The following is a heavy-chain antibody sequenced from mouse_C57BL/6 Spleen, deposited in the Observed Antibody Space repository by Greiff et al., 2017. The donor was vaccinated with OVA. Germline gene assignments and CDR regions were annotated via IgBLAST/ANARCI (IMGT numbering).Heavy chain of an antibody. CDR2: IYPGDGDT. V-gene: IGHV1-82*01. D-gene: IGHD1-1*01. CDR3: ARLEYYGSSWYFDV. J-gene: IGHJ1*03. CDR1: GYAFSSSW. Sequence: QVQLQQSGPELVKPGASVKISCKASGYAFSSSWMNWVKQRPGKGLEWIGRIYPGDGDTNYNGKFKGKATLTADKSSSTAYMQLSSLTSEDSAVDFCARLEYYGSSWYFDVWGTGTTVTVSS.